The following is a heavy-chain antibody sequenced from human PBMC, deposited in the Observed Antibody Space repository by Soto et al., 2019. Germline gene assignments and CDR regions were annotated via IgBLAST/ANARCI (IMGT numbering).Heavy chain of an antibody. Sequence: QVELQESGPGLVKPSETLSLTCTVSGGSISSRSYYWGWIRQPPGKGLEWIASIYYSGSTDYNPSLKSRVTLFVDTSKNQFSLRLSSVTAADTAVYYCARRRDGYNYRSYYFDYWGQGTLVTVSS. V-gene: IGHV4-39*01. J-gene: IGHJ4*02. CDR3: ARRRDGYNYRSYYFDY. CDR2: IYYSGST. CDR1: GGSISSRSYY. D-gene: IGHD5-12*01.